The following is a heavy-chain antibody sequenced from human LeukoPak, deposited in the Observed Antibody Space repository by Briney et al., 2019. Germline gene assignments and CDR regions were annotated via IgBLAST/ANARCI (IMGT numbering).Heavy chain of an antibody. CDR3: ARSGSYYYDAFDI. D-gene: IGHD1-26*01. CDR1: GGSISSGDCY. CDR2: IYYSGST. Sequence: SETLSLTCTVSGGSISSGDCYWSWIRQPPGKGLEWIGYIYYSGSTYYNPSLKSRVTISVDTSKNQFSLKLSSVTAADTAVYYCARSGSYYYDAFDIWGQGTMVTVSS. V-gene: IGHV4-30-4*08. J-gene: IGHJ3*02.